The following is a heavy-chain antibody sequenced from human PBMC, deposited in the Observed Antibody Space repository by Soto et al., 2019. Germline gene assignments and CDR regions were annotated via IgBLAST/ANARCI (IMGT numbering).Heavy chain of an antibody. D-gene: IGHD1-1*01. V-gene: IGHV3-21*01. CDR2: ISSSSSYI. CDR1: GVTFSSYS. CDR3: ARSPRNLNWFDP. J-gene: IGHJ5*02. Sequence: GGSLRLSSAASGVTFSSYSMNWVRQATGKGLEWVSSISSSSSYIYYADSVKGRFTISRDNPKNSLYLQMNSLIAEDTSVYYCARSPRNLNWFDPWGKGTLVTV.